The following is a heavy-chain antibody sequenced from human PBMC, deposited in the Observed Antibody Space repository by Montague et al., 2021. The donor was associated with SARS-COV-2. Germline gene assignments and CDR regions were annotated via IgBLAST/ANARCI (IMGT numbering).Heavy chain of an antibody. J-gene: IGHJ4*02. CDR1: GDSITSSNW. D-gene: IGHD5-12*01. V-gene: IGHV4/OR15-8*02. CDR3: SRVNERGYRGYELDY. CDR2: ISRSGPT. Sequence: SETLSLTCVVSGDSITSSNWRCWVRQPPGKGLEWIGEISRSGPTSYSPLLRRRVTMSIDTVKNYFALTVTSVTAADTAVYYCSRVNERGYRGYELDYWGQGTLVTVSS.